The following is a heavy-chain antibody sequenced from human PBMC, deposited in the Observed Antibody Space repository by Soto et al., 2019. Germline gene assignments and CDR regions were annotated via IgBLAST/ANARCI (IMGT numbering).Heavy chain of an antibody. Sequence: QVQLVESGGGVVQPGRSLRLSCAASGFTFSSYGMHWVRQAPGKGLEWVAVISYDGSNKYYADSVKGRFTISRDNSKNTLYLQMNSLRAQDTVVYYCAKDTAIAARNYGMDVWGQGTTVTVSS. CDR3: AKDTAIAARNYGMDV. CDR1: GFTFSSYG. V-gene: IGHV3-30*18. CDR2: ISYDGSNK. D-gene: IGHD6-6*01. J-gene: IGHJ6*02.